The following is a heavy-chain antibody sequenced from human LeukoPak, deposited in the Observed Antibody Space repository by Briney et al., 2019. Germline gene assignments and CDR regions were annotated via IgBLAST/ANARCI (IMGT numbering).Heavy chain of an antibody. CDR1: GYTFTAYY. Sequence: ASVKVSCKASGYTFTAYYMHWVRQAPGQGLEWMVRINPNSDDTNYAQKFQGRVTMTRDTSISTAYMELSRLTSDDTAIYYCASVDSRTYWGQGTLVTVSS. V-gene: IGHV1-2*06. CDR2: INPNSDDT. D-gene: IGHD3-3*01. J-gene: IGHJ4*02. CDR3: ASVDSRTY.